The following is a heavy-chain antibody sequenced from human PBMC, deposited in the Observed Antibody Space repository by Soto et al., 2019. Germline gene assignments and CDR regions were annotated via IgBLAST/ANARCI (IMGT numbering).Heavy chain of an antibody. CDR1: GGSISSYY. J-gene: IGHJ5*02. CDR3: ARWYYYGSGSYFGFDP. Sequence: SETLSLTCTVSGGSISSYYWSWIRQPPGKGLEWIGYIYYSGSTNYNPSLKSRVTISVDTSKNQFSLKLSSVTAADTAVYYCARWYYYGSGSYFGFDPWGQGTLVTVSS. V-gene: IGHV4-59*01. CDR2: IYYSGST. D-gene: IGHD3-10*01.